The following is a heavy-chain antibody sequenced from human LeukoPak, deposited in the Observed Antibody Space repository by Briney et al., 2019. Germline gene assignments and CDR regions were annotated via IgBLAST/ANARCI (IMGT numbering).Heavy chain of an antibody. J-gene: IGHJ4*02. CDR1: GFTVSSNY. CDR3: ARDLWFGDGRGY. Sequence: PGGSLRLSCAASGFTVSSNYMSWVRQAPGEGLEWVSVIYSGGSTYYADSAKGRFTISRDNSKNTLYLQMNSLRAEDTAVYYCARDLWFGDGRGYWGQGTLVTVSS. V-gene: IGHV3-53*01. D-gene: IGHD3-10*01. CDR2: IYSGGST.